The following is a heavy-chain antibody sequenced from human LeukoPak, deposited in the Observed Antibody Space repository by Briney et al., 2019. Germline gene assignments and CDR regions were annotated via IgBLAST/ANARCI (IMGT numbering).Heavy chain of an antibody. J-gene: IGHJ4*02. CDR2: MYYSGST. Sequence: SETVSLTCTVSCVSITTDSWSWIRQPPGMGLDWIVYMYYSGSTSGITNYNPSLKRRVTISVDTSKNQYSLKLSSVTAADTAAYYCANIWGADSSFAYWGQGILVTVSS. V-gene: IGHV4-59*08. D-gene: IGHD7-27*01. CDR1: CVSITTDS. CDR3: ANIWGADSSFAY.